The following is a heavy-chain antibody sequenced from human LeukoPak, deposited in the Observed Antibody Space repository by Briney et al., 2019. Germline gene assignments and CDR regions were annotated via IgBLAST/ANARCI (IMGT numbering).Heavy chain of an antibody. CDR1: GFTFSSYS. CDR2: ISRSSSTI. V-gene: IGHV3-48*04. D-gene: IGHD5-12*01. Sequence: PGGSLRLSCAASGFTFSSYSMNWVRQAPGKGLEWASYISRSSSTIYYADSVKGRFTISRDNAKNSLYLQMNSLRAEETAVYYCARDSGYDGGYWGQGTLVTVSS. CDR3: ARDSGYDGGY. J-gene: IGHJ4*02.